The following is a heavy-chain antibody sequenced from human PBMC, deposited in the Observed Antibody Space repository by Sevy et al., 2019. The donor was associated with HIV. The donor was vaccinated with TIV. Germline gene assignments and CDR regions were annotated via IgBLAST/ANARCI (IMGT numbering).Heavy chain of an antibody. CDR3: AQALGSGNYWTAEYFQH. V-gene: IGHV3-30*03. J-gene: IGHJ1*01. CDR1: GFMFRTYG. D-gene: IGHD1-26*01. Sequence: GGSLRLSCAASGFMFRTYGMHWVRQAPGKALEWVAVISYDGSNEYYADSVKGRFAISRDNSKNTLYLEKNSLRSEDTAVYYCAQALGSGNYWTAEYFQHWGQGTLVTVSS. CDR2: ISYDGSNE.